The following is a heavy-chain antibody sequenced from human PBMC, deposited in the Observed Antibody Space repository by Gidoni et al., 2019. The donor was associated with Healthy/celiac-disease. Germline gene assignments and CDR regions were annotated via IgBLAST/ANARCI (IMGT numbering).Heavy chain of an antibody. Sequence: QVQLVESGGGVVQPGRSRRLSCAASGFTFSSYAMHWVRQAPGKGLEWVAVISYDGSNKYYADSVKGRFTISRDNSKNTLYLQMNSLRAEDTAVYYCARPGEWELRDAFDIWGQGTMVTVSS. CDR3: ARPGEWELRDAFDI. D-gene: IGHD1-26*01. V-gene: IGHV3-30*04. CDR1: GFTFSSYA. CDR2: ISYDGSNK. J-gene: IGHJ3*02.